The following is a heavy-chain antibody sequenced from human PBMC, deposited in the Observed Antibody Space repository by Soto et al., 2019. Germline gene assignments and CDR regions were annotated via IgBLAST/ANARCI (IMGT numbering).Heavy chain of an antibody. V-gene: IGHV4-4*07. CDR2: IFSTGST. Sequence: QVQLQESGPGLVKPSETLSLTCTVSGGSISSYYWTWIRQPAGKGLEWIRRIFSTGSTNYDPSLKTRVTMSVDTSKNHFSLKLNSVTAADTAVYFCARNSGTYYGSFDYWGQGTLVTVSS. CDR1: GGSISSYY. D-gene: IGHD1-26*01. J-gene: IGHJ4*02. CDR3: ARNSGTYYGSFDY.